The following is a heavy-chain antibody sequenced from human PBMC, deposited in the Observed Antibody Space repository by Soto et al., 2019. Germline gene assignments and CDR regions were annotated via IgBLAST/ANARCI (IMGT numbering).Heavy chain of an antibody. V-gene: IGHV3-23*01. D-gene: IGHD6-13*01. CDR1: GFTFSSYA. CDR2: ISGSGGST. Sequence: EVQLLESGGGLVQPGGSLRLSCAASGFTFSSYAMSWVRQAPGKGLEWVSAISGSGGSTYYADSVKGRFTISRDNSKNTLYLPMISLRAEDTAVYYCAKENGYSSSWFEFDYWGQGTLVTVSS. J-gene: IGHJ4*02. CDR3: AKENGYSSSWFEFDY.